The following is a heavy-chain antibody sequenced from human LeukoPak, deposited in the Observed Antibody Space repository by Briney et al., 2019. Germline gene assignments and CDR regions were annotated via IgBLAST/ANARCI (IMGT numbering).Heavy chain of an antibody. J-gene: IGHJ3*02. V-gene: IGHV3-20*04. CDR3: ARELGVGVIGDAFDI. D-gene: IGHD3-22*01. CDR1: GFTFSSYW. CDR2: INWDGGST. Sequence: GALRLSCAASGFTFSSYWMSWVRQAPGKGLEWVAGINWDGGSTGYADSVKGRFTISRDNAKNSLYLQMNGLRAEDTAVYYCARELGVGVIGDAFDIWGQGTVVTVSS.